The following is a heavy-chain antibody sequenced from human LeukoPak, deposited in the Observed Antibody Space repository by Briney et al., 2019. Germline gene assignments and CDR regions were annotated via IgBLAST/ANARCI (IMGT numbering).Heavy chain of an antibody. D-gene: IGHD6-13*01. V-gene: IGHV3-53*01. J-gene: IGHJ5*02. Sequence: GGSLRLSCVASGLSVRGSYMSWVRQAPGKGLEWVSVIYSGDRTYYADSVKGRFTISRDNAKNSLYLQMNSLRAEDTAVYYCARSGYSSSGSVPWGQGTLVTVSS. CDR2: IYSGDRT. CDR1: GLSVRGSY. CDR3: ARSGYSSSGSVP.